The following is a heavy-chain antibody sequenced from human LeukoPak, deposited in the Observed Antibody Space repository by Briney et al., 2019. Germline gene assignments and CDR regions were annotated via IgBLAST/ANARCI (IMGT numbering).Heavy chain of an antibody. J-gene: IGHJ3*02. CDR2: INPNSGGT. D-gene: IGHD3-22*01. CDR1: GYTFTGYY. V-gene: IGHV1-2*06. CDR3: ARGLEYYDSSGYGVDI. Sequence: GASVTVSCTTSGYTFTGYYMHWVRQAPGQGLEWMGRINPNSGGTNYAQKFQGRVTMTRDTSISTAYMELSSLRSEDTAVYYCARGLEYYDSSGYGVDIWGQGTMVTVSS.